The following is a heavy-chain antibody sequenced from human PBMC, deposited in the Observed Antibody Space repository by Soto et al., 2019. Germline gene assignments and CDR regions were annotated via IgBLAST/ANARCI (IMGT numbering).Heavy chain of an antibody. V-gene: IGHV4-59*01. CDR1: GGDISTYY. CDR3: ARSAYCGSGCYYYFDY. J-gene: IGHJ4*02. Sequence: PSETLSLTCTVSGGDISTYYWHWIRQAPGRGLEWIGYMYKSGNTNYNSSLRSRVTISVDTSKRQLSLKLNSVTVADTAIYYCARSAYCGSGCYYYFDYWGPGTLVTVS. D-gene: IGHD2-21*02. CDR2: MYKSGNT.